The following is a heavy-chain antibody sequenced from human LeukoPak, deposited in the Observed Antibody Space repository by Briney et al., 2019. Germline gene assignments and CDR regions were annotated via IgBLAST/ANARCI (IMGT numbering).Heavy chain of an antibody. CDR1: GFTFSSYA. Sequence: QPGGSLRLSCAASGFTFSSYAMSWVRQAPGKGLKWVSAISGSDSSTFYADSVKGRFTISRDNSKNTLFLQMNSLRAEDTAVYYCAKSLIYDFWSGSPFDYWGQGTLVTVSS. J-gene: IGHJ4*02. CDR2: ISGSDSST. D-gene: IGHD3-3*01. V-gene: IGHV3-23*01. CDR3: AKSLIYDFWSGSPFDY.